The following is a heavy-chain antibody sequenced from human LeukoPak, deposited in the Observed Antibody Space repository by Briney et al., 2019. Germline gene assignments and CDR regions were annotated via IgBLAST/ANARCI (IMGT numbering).Heavy chain of an antibody. CDR1: GFAFSTTV. CDR2: ISANGGSR. J-gene: IGHJ4*02. Sequence: GGSLRLSCAASGFAFSTTVMHWVRQAPGKGLEYVSVISANGGSRSYASSVRDRFTISRDNSKNTLYLQMGSLRPDDMAVYYCARDRSGGGLDYWGQGTLVTVPS. CDR3: ARDRSGGGLDY. V-gene: IGHV3-64*01. D-gene: IGHD3-10*01.